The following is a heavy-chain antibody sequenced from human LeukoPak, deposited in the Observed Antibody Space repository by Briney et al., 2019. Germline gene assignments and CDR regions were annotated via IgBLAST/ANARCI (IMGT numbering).Heavy chain of an antibody. CDR3: ARSIVGTTGRYYYCYMDV. CDR1: GFTFSLYW. D-gene: IGHD1-26*01. J-gene: IGHJ6*03. V-gene: IGHV3-7*01. CDR2: TKQDGSEK. Sequence: PGGSLRLSCATSGFTFSLYWMTWVRQAPGKGLEWVANTKQDGSEKYYVDSVRGRFTISRDNAKNSLYLQMNSLRAEDTAVYYCARSIVGTTGRYYYCYMDVWGKGTTVTVSS.